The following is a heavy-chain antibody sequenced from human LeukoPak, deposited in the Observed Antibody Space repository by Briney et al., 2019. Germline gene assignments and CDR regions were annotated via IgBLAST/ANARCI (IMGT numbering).Heavy chain of an antibody. D-gene: IGHD1-26*01. V-gene: IGHV1-8*03. CDR1: GYTFTSYD. CDR2: MNPNSGNT. CDR3: ARGIALVGATNFDY. J-gene: IGHJ4*02. Sequence: ASVKVSCKASGYTFTSYDINWVRQATGQGLEWMGWMNPNSGNTGYAQKFQGRVTITRNTSISTAYMELSSLRSEDTAVYYCARGIALVGATNFDYWGQGTLVTVSS.